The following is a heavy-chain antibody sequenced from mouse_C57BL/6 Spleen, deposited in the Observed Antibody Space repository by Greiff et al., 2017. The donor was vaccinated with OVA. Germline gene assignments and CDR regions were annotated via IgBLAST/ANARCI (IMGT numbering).Heavy chain of an antibody. CDR2: IHPTSGST. CDR3: AKGNYGHAMDY. J-gene: IGHJ4*01. D-gene: IGHD1-1*02. CDR1: GYTFTSYW. Sequence: QVQLQQPGAELVKPGASVKLSCKASGYTFTSYWMHWVKQRPGQGLEWIGMIHPTSGSTNYNEKFKGKATLTVDKSSSTAYMQLSSLTSEDSAVYYCAKGNYGHAMDYWGQGTSVTVSS. V-gene: IGHV1-64*01.